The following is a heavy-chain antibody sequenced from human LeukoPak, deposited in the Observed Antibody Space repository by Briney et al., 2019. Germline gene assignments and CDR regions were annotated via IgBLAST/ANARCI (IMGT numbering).Heavy chain of an antibody. D-gene: IGHD3-10*01. CDR2: TYYRSKWYN. Sequence: SQTLSLTCAISGDSVSSNSAAWNWIRQSPSRGLEWLGRTYYRSKWYNDYAVSVKSRITINPDTSKNQFSLQLNSVTPEDTAVYYCAKGDYYGSGSYYNPYNWFDPWGQGTLVTVSS. CDR3: AKGDYYGSGSYYNPYNWFDP. CDR1: GDSVSSNSAA. V-gene: IGHV6-1*01. J-gene: IGHJ5*02.